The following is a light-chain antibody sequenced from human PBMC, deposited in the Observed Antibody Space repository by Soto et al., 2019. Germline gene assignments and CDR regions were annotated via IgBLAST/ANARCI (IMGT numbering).Light chain of an antibody. V-gene: IGLV2-23*01. CDR3: CPFARGTSSFV. CDR1: SSDVGSSNL. J-gene: IGLJ1*01. CDR2: EGT. Sequence: QSALTQPASVSGSPGQSIAISCTGTSSDVGSSNLLSWYQHHPGKAPKLIIYEGTRRPSGVSGRFSGSMSGNTASLTISGLQVGDGVNYYCCPFARGTSSFVFGTGPKV.